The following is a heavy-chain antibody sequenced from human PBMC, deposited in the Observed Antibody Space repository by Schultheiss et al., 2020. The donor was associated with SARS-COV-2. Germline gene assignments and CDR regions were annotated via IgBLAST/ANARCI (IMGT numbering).Heavy chain of an antibody. CDR1: GFTFSSYG. CDR2: ISGDGVHT. CDR3: AKNWNYVDY. Sequence: GGSLRLSCAASGFTFSSYGMHWVRQAPGNGLEWVSAISGDGVHTYYADSVKGRFTSSRDNSQNTLSLQMNSLRAEDTAVYYCAKNWNYVDYWGQGTLVTVSS. J-gene: IGHJ4*02. D-gene: IGHD1-1*01. V-gene: IGHV3-NL1*01.